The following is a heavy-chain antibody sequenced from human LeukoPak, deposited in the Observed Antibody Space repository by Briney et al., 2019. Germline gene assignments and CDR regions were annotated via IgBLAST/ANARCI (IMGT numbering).Heavy chain of an antibody. V-gene: IGHV3-74*01. CDR3: ARESASDDYGAYDY. D-gene: IGHD4-17*01. J-gene: IGHJ4*02. CDR2: IKGDGSRT. CDR1: GFSFSTYW. Sequence: PGGSLRLSCAASGFSFSTYWMHWVRQAPGKGLVWVARIKGDGSRTRYADSVKGRFTISRDNAKNTLYLQMNSLRAEDTAVYYCARESASDDYGAYDYWGQGTLVAVSS.